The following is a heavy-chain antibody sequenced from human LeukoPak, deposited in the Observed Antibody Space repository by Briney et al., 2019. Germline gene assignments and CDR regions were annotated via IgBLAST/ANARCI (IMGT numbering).Heavy chain of an antibody. V-gene: IGHV4-59*12. D-gene: IGHD6-19*01. J-gene: IGHJ4*02. Sequence: PSETLSLTCTVSGGSISSYYWSWIRQPPGKGLEWIGYIYYSGSTNYNPSLKSRVTISVDTSKNQFSLKLSSVAAADTAVYYCARDGSGWYYFDYWGQGTLVTVSS. CDR2: IYYSGST. CDR3: ARDGSGWYYFDY. CDR1: GGSISSYY.